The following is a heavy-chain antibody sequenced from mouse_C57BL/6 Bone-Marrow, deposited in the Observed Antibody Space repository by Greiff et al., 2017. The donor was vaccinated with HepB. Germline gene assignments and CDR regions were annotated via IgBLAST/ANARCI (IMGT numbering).Heavy chain of an antibody. CDR3: ARDKSYYGSRAYYAMDY. CDR1: GFTFSSYA. D-gene: IGHD1-1*01. J-gene: IGHJ4*01. Sequence: EVQLVESGGGLVKPGGSLKLSCAASGFTFSSYAMSWVRQTPEKRLEWVATISDGGSYTYYPDNVKGRFTISRDNAKNNLYLQMSHLKSEDTAMYYCARDKSYYGSRAYYAMDYWGQGTSVTVSS. V-gene: IGHV5-4*01. CDR2: ISDGGSYT.